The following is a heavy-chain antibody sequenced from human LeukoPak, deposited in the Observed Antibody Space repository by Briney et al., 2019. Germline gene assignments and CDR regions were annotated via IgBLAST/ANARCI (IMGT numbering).Heavy chain of an antibody. J-gene: IGHJ6*02. D-gene: IGHD3-10*01. V-gene: IGHV3-30*04. CDR2: SAYDGSNK. Sequence: GGSLRLSCAASGFTFSNYAFHWVRQVPGKGLEWVAVSAYDGSNKYYADSVKGRFTISRDNSKNTLYLQMNSLRAEDTAVYYCARDLLYYYCSGSYPRPIWYGMDVWGQGTTVAVSS. CDR3: ARDLLYYYCSGSYPRPIWYGMDV. CDR1: GFTFSNYA.